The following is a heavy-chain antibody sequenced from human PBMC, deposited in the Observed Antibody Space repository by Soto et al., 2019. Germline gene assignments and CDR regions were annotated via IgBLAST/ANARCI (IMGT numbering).Heavy chain of an antibody. D-gene: IGHD1-7*01. V-gene: IGHV1-2*04. CDR2: INPNSGGT. J-gene: IGHJ6*02. Sequence: SVKVSCKASGYTFTGYYMHWVRQAPGQGLEWMGWINPNSGGTNYAQKFQGWVTMTRDTSISTAYMELSRLRSDDTAVYYCARDVARLELRRYYYGMDVWGQGTTVTVSS. CDR1: GYTFTGYY. CDR3: ARDVARLELRRYYYGMDV.